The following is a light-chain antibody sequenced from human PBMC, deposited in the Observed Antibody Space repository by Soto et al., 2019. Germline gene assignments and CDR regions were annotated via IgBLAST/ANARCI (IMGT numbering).Light chain of an antibody. V-gene: IGLV1-51*01. Sequence: QSVLTQPPSVSAAPGQKVTISCSGSSSNIGNNYVSWYQQLPGTAPKLLIHDNNQRPLGIPDRFSGSKSGTSATLGITGLQTGDEADYYCGTWDSSLSAYVFGTGTKVTVL. CDR3: GTWDSSLSAYV. J-gene: IGLJ1*01. CDR1: SSNIGNNY. CDR2: DNN.